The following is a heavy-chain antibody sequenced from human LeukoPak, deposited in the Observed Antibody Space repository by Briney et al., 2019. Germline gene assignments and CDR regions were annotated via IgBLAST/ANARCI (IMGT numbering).Heavy chain of an antibody. CDR1: GFTFDDYG. D-gene: IGHD2-2*01. Sequence: PGGSLRLSCAASGFTFDDYGMSWVRQAPGKGLEWVSGINRNGNRTGYADSVKGRFTISRDNAKNSLYLQMNSLRAEDTAFYYCARFCDCSSTSCYPNWFDPWGQGTLVTLSS. J-gene: IGHJ5*02. V-gene: IGHV3-20*04. CDR2: INRNGNRT. CDR3: ARFCDCSSTSCYPNWFDP.